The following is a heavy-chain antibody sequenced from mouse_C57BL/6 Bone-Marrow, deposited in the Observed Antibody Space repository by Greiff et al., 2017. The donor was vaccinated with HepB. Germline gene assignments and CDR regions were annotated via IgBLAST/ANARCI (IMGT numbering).Heavy chain of an antibody. V-gene: IGHV1-81*01. CDR2: IYPRSGNT. CDR1: GYTFTSYG. Sequence: QVQLQQSGAELARPGASVKLSCKASGYTFTSYGISWVKQRTGQGLEWIGEIYPRSGNTYYNEKFKGKATLTADKSSSTAYMELRSLTSEDSAGYFCARWDYYGSSYAWFAYGGQGTLVTVSA. J-gene: IGHJ3*01. D-gene: IGHD1-1*01. CDR3: ARWDYYGSSYAWFAY.